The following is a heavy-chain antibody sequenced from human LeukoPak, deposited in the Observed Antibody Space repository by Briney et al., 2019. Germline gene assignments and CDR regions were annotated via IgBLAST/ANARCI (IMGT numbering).Heavy chain of an antibody. CDR2: TYHGSTLYN. CDR1: GDSVSSNTAA. Sequence: SQTLSLTCAISGDSVSSNTAAWHWIRQSPSRGLEWLGRTYHGSTLYNDDAESVKRRITITPGTSKTQFSLHLNSVTPEEPAVYLCARGAHRSVWYWGQGALVTVSS. CDR3: ARGAHRSVWY. D-gene: IGHD5/OR15-5a*01. J-gene: IGHJ4*02. V-gene: IGHV6-1*01.